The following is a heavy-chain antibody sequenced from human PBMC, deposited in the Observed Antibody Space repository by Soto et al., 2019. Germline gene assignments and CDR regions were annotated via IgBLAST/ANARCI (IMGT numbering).Heavy chain of an antibody. CDR3: ARVGGFGATTIDY. V-gene: IGHV4-30-4*01. Sequence: LSLTCTVSGGSISSGDYYWSWIRQPPGKGLEWIGYTYYSGSTYYNPSLKSRVTISVDTSKNQFSLKLSSVTAADTAVYYCARVGGFGATTIDYWGQGTLVTVSS. CDR2: TYYSGST. D-gene: IGHD3-10*01. J-gene: IGHJ4*02. CDR1: GGSISSGDYY.